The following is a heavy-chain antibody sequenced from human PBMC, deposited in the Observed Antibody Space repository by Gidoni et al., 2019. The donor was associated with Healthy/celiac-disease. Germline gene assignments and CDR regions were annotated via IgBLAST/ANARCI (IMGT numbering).Heavy chain of an antibody. D-gene: IGHD1-1*01. V-gene: IGHV4-39*01. CDR2: ISYSGST. CDR1: GGSISSSSYY. CDR3: ARPLARYYYMDV. J-gene: IGHJ6*03. Sequence: QLQLQSSVLGLVMPSETLSLTCTVSGGSISSSSYYWGWIRLPPGKGLEWIRSISYSGSTYYNPSIKSRITISVDTSKSQFALKLSSLTAAGTAVYYCARPLARYYYMDVWGKGTTVTVSS.